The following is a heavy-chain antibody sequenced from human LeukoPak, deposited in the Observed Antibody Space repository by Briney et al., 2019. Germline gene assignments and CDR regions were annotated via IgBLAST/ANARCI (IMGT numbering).Heavy chain of an antibody. CDR2: IYYSGST. V-gene: IGHV4-59*01. Sequence: SETLSLTCTVSGGSISSYYWSWIRQPPGQGLGWIGYIYYSGSTNYNPSLKSRVTISVDTSKNQFSLKLSSVTAADTAVYYCARESRDSSGYYCIDYWGQGTLVTVSS. J-gene: IGHJ4*02. CDR3: ARESRDSSGYYCIDY. D-gene: IGHD3-22*01. CDR1: GGSISSYY.